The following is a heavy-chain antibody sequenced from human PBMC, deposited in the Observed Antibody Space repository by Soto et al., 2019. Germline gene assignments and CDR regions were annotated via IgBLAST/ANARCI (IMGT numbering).Heavy chain of an antibody. J-gene: IGHJ4*02. D-gene: IGHD4-17*01. Sequence: SETLSLTCTVSGGSISSYYWSWIRQPPGKGLEWIGYIYYSGSTNYNPSLKSRVTISVDTSKNQFSLKLSSVTAADTAVYYCARYDYGGFLDYWGQGTLVTVSS. CDR3: ARYDYGGFLDY. CDR2: IYYSGST. CDR1: GGSISSYY. V-gene: IGHV4-59*01.